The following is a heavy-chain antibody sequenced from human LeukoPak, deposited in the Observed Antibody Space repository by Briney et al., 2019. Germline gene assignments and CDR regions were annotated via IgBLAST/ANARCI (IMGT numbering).Heavy chain of an antibody. CDR2: LLTSGRT. CDR1: GGDISRGSYY. CDR3: ASSYDYSYVWLES. V-gene: IGHV4-61*09. J-gene: IGHJ5*01. D-gene: IGHD4-11*01. Sequence: SQTLSLTCTVSGGDISRGSYYWSWIPQPTGKGLQWIVHLLTSGRTNYSPSLNSRVTMSVDTFKIQFSLKLGSVTATDTGICYGASSYDYSYVWLESWGQGTLVTVSS.